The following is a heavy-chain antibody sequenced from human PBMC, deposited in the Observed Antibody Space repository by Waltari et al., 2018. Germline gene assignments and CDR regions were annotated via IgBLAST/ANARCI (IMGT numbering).Heavy chain of an antibody. CDR1: GFSFSNYN. Sequence: EVQLVESGGGLVKPGGSLRLSCAASGFSFSNYNMNWVRQAPGKGLEWVSFITSSSSYIYYADSVKGRFTISRDNAKNSLYLQMNSLRAEDTAVYYCARTWELLVDYWGQGTLVTVSS. D-gene: IGHD1-26*01. V-gene: IGHV3-21*01. CDR3: ARTWELLVDY. J-gene: IGHJ4*02. CDR2: ITSSSSYI.